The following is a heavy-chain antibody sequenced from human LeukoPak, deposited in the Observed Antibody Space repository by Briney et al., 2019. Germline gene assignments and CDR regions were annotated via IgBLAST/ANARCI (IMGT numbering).Heavy chain of an antibody. CDR3: ARARRAGWQEN. V-gene: IGHV4-59*01. D-gene: IGHD2-15*01. CDR2: IYHSGST. J-gene: IGHJ4*01. CDR1: GGSISTYY. Sequence: SETLSLTCTLSGGSISTYYWSWIRQPPGKGLEWIGYIYHSGSTNYNPSLKSRVTISVDTSKNQFSLKLSSVTAADTAVYYCARARRAGWQENWGQGTLV.